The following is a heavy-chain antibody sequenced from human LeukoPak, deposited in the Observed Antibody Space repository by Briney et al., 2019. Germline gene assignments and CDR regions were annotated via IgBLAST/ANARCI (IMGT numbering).Heavy chain of an antibody. CDR2: ISYDGSNK. Sequence: PGRSLRLSCAASGFTFSSYAMHWVRQAPGKGLEGVAVISYDGSNKYYADSVKGRFTISRDNSKNTLYLQMNSLIAEDTAVYYCARGPDYYDSSGYYYVAGGAFDIWGQGTMVTVSS. J-gene: IGHJ3*02. CDR3: ARGPDYYDSSGYYYVAGGAFDI. CDR1: GFTFSSYA. V-gene: IGHV3-30*04. D-gene: IGHD3-22*01.